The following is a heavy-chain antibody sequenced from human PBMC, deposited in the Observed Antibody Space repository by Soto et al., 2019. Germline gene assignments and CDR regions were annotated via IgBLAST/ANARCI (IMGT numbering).Heavy chain of an antibody. CDR1: SGSISSSNW. CDR3: ASAVYSSFHPAEDFPH. D-gene: IGHD6-6*01. J-gene: IGHJ1*01. Sequence: QVQLQESGPGLLKPSGTLSLTCVVSSGSISSSNWWSWVRQPPGKGLEWIGEVYHSGSTNYNPSLKGLVTIKVDKSKNQFSLKLSSVTAADTAVYYCASAVYSSFHPAEDFPHWGQGTLVTVSS. V-gene: IGHV4-4*02. CDR2: VYHSGST.